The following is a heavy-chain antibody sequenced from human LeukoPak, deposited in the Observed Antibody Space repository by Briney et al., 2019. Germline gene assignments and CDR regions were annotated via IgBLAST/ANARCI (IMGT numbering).Heavy chain of an antibody. CDR2: IWYDGSNK. CDR3: AKLRFAAGTDWFDP. Sequence: SGGSLRLSCAASGFTFSSYGMHWVRQAPGKGLEWVAVIWYDGSNKYYADSVKGRFTISRDNSKNTLYLQMNSLRAEDTAVYYCAKLRFAAGTDWFDPWGQGTLVTVSS. CDR1: GFTFSSYG. J-gene: IGHJ5*02. D-gene: IGHD6-13*01. V-gene: IGHV3-33*06.